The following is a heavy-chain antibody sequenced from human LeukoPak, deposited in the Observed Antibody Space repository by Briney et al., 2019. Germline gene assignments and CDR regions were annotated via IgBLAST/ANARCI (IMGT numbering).Heavy chain of an antibody. V-gene: IGHV3-7*03. CDR3: AKARGGGIAASIDY. CDR2: IKQDGSET. Sequence: GGSLRLSCAGSGFSFISCWMSWVRQAPGKGLEWVANIKQDGSETFYVDSVKGRFAISRDNAKNSLYLQMNSLRAEDTALYYCAKARGGGIAASIDYWGQGTLVTVSS. J-gene: IGHJ4*02. CDR1: GFSFISCW. D-gene: IGHD6-25*01.